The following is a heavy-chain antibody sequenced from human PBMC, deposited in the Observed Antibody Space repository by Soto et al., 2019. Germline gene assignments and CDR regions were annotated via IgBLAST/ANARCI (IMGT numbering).Heavy chain of an antibody. Sequence: PGGSLRLSCAVSGFTFHSTAMHWVRQAPGKGLEWVAAIWGDGTTEKYADSVKGRFTISRDNSKNMLYLQMNSLRAEDTAVYYCARSGDCSADNCYRRGPFDYWGQGTLVTVSS. CDR2: IWGDGTTE. CDR1: GFTFHSTA. J-gene: IGHJ4*02. CDR3: ARSGDCSADNCYRRGPFDY. D-gene: IGHD2-15*01. V-gene: IGHV3-33*01.